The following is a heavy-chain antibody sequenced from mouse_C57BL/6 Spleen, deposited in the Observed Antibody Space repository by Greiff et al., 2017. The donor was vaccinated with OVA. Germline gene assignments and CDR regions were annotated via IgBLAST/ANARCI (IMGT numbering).Heavy chain of an antibody. V-gene: IGHV2-2*01. J-gene: IGHJ2*01. Sequence: VLLQESGPGLVQPSQSLSITCTVSGFSLTSYGVHWVRQSPGKGLEWLGVIWSGGSTDYNAAFISRLSISKDNSRSQVFFKMNSLQADDTAIYYCARNWYYFDYWGQGTTLTVSS. CDR1: GFSLTSYG. CDR3: ARNWYYFDY. CDR2: IWSGGST.